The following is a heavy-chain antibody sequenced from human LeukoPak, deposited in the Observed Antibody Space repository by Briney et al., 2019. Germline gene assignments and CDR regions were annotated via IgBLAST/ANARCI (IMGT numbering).Heavy chain of an antibody. CDR3: TRGVGYGGDSEDFYYYMDV. D-gene: IGHD4-23*01. J-gene: IGHJ6*03. CDR1: GFTFRSYW. V-gene: IGHV3-74*01. CDR2: IKSDGSTT. Sequence: GGSLRLSCAASGFTFRSYWMHWVRQAPGKGLVWVSRIKSDGSTTSHADSVKGRFTISRDNAKNTLYLQMNSLRAEDTAVYYCTRGVGYGGDSEDFYYYMDVWGKGTTVTVSS.